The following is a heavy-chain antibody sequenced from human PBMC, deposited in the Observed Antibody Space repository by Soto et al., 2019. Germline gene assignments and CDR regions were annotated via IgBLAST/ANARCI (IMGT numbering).Heavy chain of an antibody. V-gene: IGHV1-2*02. CDR2: INPNSGGT. CDR1: GYIFTGFY. Sequence: ASVKVSCKTSGYIFTGFYMHWVRQAPGQGLEWMGWINPNSGGTNYPQKFRDRVTMTRDTSIGTAYMELSSLRSDDTAVYYCARDRVDYSNFHYGMDVWGQGTTVTVSS. D-gene: IGHD4-4*01. J-gene: IGHJ6*02. CDR3: ARDRVDYSNFHYGMDV.